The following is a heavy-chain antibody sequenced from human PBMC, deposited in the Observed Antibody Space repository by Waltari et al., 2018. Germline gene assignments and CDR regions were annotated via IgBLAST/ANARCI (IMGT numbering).Heavy chain of an antibody. D-gene: IGHD1-7*01. Sequence: QLHLQESGPGLVKPSETLSLTCTVSGASISSLNYYWGWVRQPPGQGLEWIGKLYYGGSTYYNPCLQRRVNMSIDASKNQLSLGLTSVSAADTATYYCASFNAWNFDLDYWGQGTLVTVSS. V-gene: IGHV4-39*01. CDR2: LYYGGST. CDR3: ASFNAWNFDLDY. J-gene: IGHJ4*02. CDR1: GASISSLNYY.